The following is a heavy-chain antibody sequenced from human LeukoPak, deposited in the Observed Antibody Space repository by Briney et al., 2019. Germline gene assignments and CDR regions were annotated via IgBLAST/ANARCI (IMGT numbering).Heavy chain of an antibody. V-gene: IGHV3-20*04. CDR3: ARLRNYDSSGYYFEIDY. D-gene: IGHD3-22*01. CDR2: INWNAVRV. CDR1: GVTFNNYG. J-gene: IGHJ4*02. Sequence: GESLRLSCAASGVTFNNYGMSWVRQAPGKGLEWVSGINWNAVRVGYADSVKGRFTISRDNAKNSLYLQMNSLRAEDTAFYYCARLRNYDSSGYYFEIDYWGQGTLVTVSS.